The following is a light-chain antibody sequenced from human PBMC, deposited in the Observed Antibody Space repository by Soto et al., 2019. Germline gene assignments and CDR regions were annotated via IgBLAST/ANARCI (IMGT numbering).Light chain of an antibody. CDR1: QRVSSN. Sequence: IELAQSPTTMSESPVQRATLSDRASQRVSSNLAWHQQKPGQAPRILMYDASTRATGIPARFSGSGSGTEFTLTISSLQSEDFAVYYCQQYDNWPITFGQGTRLEIK. J-gene: IGKJ5*01. V-gene: IGKV3-15*01. CDR2: DAS. CDR3: QQYDNWPIT.